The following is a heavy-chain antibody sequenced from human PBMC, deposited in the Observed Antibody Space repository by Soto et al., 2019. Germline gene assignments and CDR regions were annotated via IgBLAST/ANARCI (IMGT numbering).Heavy chain of an antibody. Sequence: PGGSLRLSCAAYGFTFSSYSMNWVRQAPGKGLEWVSYISSSSSTIYYADSVKGRFTISRDNAKNSLYLQMNSLRAEDTAVYYCARGGGYGDYEYYYYYMDVWGKGTTVTVSS. CDR3: ARGGGYGDYEYYYYYMDV. D-gene: IGHD4-17*01. J-gene: IGHJ6*03. CDR2: ISSSSSTI. CDR1: GFTFSSYS. V-gene: IGHV3-48*01.